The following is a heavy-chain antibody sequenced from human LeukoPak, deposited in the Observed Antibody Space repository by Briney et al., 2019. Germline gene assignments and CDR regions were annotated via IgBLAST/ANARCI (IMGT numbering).Heavy chain of an antibody. D-gene: IGHD6-13*01. V-gene: IGHV3-23*01. CDR2: ISGSGSGT. J-gene: IGHJ4*02. CDR3: AKGGIAAAGTSFYFDY. Sequence: GGSQRLSCAASGFTFSSYAMSWVRQAPGKGLEWVSGISGSGSGTYYPDSVKGRFTISRDNSKNTLYLQMNSLRAEDTAVYYCAKGGIAAAGTSFYFDYWGQGTLVTVSS. CDR1: GFTFSSYA.